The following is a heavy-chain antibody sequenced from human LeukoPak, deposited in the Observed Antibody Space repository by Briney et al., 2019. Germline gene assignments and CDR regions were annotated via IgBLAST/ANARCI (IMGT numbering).Heavy chain of an antibody. Sequence: SVTVSCTASGFTFTSSAVQWVRQARGQRLEWIGWIVVGSGNTNYAQKFQERVTITRDMSTSTAYMELSSLRSEDTAVYYCAADPEGYCSSTSCYRSPYYYYYGMDVWGQGTTVTVSS. V-gene: IGHV1-58*01. CDR2: IVVGSGNT. CDR3: AADPEGYCSSTSCYRSPYYYYYGMDV. CDR1: GFTFTSSA. J-gene: IGHJ6*02. D-gene: IGHD2-2*01.